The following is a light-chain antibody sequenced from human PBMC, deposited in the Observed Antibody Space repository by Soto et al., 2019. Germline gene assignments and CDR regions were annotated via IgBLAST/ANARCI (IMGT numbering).Light chain of an antibody. CDR3: MQATQYRPYT. Sequence: DVVMTQNPLSSPVTLGQPASISCRSSESLQHRDGNTYLNWLQQRPGQPPRLLIYKVSNRFSGVPDRCSGSGAGTDFTLKISRVEAEDVGVYYCMQATQYRPYTFGQGTKLEIK. CDR1: ESLQHRDGNTY. V-gene: IGKV2-24*01. CDR2: KVS. J-gene: IGKJ2*01.